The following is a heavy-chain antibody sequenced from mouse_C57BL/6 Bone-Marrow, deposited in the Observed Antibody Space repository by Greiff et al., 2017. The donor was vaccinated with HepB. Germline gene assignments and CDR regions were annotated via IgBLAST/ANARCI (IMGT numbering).Heavy chain of an antibody. D-gene: IGHD1-1*01. CDR3: ARRDGSSPWFAY. CDR2: IDPANGNT. V-gene: IGHV14-3*01. CDR1: GFNIKNTY. J-gene: IGHJ3*01. Sequence: EVQGVESVAELVRPGASVKLSCTASGFNIKNTYMHWVKQRPEQGLEWIGRIDPANGNTKYAPKFQGKATITADTSSNTAYLQLSSLTSEDTAIYYCARRDGSSPWFAYWGQGTLVTVSA.